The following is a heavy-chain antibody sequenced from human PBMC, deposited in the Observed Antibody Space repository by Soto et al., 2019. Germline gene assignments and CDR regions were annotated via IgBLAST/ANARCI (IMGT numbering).Heavy chain of an antibody. J-gene: IGHJ4*02. Sequence: GGSLRLSCAASGFTFSSYGMHWVRQAPGKGLEWVAVIWYDGSNKYYADSVKGRFTISRDNSKNTLYLQMNSLRAEDTAVYYCAREEDCSGGSCYSGYDYWGQGTLVTVSS. CDR1: GFTFSSYG. D-gene: IGHD2-15*01. CDR3: AREEDCSGGSCYSGYDY. CDR2: IWYDGSNK. V-gene: IGHV3-33*01.